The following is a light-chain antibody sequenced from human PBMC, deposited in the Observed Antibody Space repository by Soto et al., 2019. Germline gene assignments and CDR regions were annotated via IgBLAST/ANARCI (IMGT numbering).Light chain of an antibody. Sequence: EIVLKQSPATLSLSPGERATLSCRASQYITIYLAWYQQKPGQAPRLLIYDASNRATGIPARFSGSGSGTDFTLTISSLEPDDFAVYYCQQRADWPITFGQGTRLEIK. J-gene: IGKJ5*01. V-gene: IGKV3-11*01. CDR1: QYITIY. CDR3: QQRADWPIT. CDR2: DAS.